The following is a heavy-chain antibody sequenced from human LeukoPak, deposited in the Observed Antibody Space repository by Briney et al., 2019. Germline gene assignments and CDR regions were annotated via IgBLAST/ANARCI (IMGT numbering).Heavy chain of an antibody. CDR2: IYYRGST. CDR3: GHTYDAIFDY. CDR1: GASINGDY. J-gene: IGHJ4*02. D-gene: IGHD5-18*01. Sequence: SETLSLTCDVSGASINGDYWSWIRQPPGEGLEWIGYIYYRGSTNYNSSLKSRLTISIDTSKNQFSLHLKSVTAADTAVYYRGHTYDAIFDYRGRGILVTVSS. V-gene: IGHV4-59*03.